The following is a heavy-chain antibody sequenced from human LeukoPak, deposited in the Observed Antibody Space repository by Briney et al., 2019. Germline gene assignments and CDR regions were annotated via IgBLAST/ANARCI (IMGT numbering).Heavy chain of an antibody. V-gene: IGHV3-7*01. CDR2: IKQDGSEE. D-gene: IGHD3-16*01. Sequence: PGGSLRLSCVVSGFTFSLYWMNWVRQAPGKGLEWVANIKQDGSEEYYVDSVKGRFTISRDNAKISLYLQMNSLRAEDTAVYYCARDPHMIDAFDIWSQGTMVTVSS. J-gene: IGHJ3*02. CDR1: GFTFSLYW. CDR3: ARDPHMIDAFDI.